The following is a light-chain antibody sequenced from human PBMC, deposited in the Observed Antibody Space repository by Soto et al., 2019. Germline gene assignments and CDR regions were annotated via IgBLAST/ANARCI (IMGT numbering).Light chain of an antibody. CDR3: QQSYTSWWT. J-gene: IGKJ1*01. CDR2: DAS. V-gene: IGKV1-39*01. Sequence: IEVTQSPSSLAASLGDRVTITCRASQTIGTYVNWYRQKSGAAPELLIYDASTLQSWVPSRFTGSGSGTDFTLTISSLQPEDFATYYCQQSYTSWWTFGQGTKV. CDR1: QTIGTY.